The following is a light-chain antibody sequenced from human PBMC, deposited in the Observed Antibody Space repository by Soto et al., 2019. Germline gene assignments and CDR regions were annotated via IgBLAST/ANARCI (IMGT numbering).Light chain of an antibody. J-gene: IGLJ1*01. V-gene: IGLV2-8*01. Sequence: QSVLTQPPSASGSRGQSVTISCTGTSSDVGGYHFVSWYQQHPGKAPKVILYEVTKRPSGVPDRFSGSKSGNTASLTVSGLQTEDEAHYYCSSYAGSKNRYVFGTGTKVTVL. CDR3: SSYAGSKNRYV. CDR1: SSDVGGYHF. CDR2: EVT.